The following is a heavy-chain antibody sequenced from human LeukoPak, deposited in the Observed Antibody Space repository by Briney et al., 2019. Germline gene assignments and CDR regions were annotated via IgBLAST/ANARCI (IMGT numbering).Heavy chain of an antibody. Sequence: GGSLRLSCAASGFTFSSYAMSWVRQAPGKGLEWVSAISGSGGSTYYADSVKGRFTISRDNSKNTLYLQMNSLRAEDTAVYYCAKESPIPVQLERRDAFDIWGQGTMVTVSS. CDR3: AKESPIPVQLERRDAFDI. CDR2: ISGSGGST. D-gene: IGHD1-1*01. CDR1: GFTFSSYA. J-gene: IGHJ3*02. V-gene: IGHV3-23*01.